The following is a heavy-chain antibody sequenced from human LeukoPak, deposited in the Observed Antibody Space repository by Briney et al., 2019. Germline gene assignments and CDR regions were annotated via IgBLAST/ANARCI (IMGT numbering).Heavy chain of an antibody. Sequence: GGSLRLSCAASGFTFSSYEMNWVRQAPGKGLEWVAVISYDGSNKYYADSVKGRFTISRDNSKNTLYLQMNSLRAEDTAVYYCAKSHFDYWGQGTLVTVSS. CDR3: AKSHFDY. CDR1: GFTFSSYE. J-gene: IGHJ4*02. V-gene: IGHV3-30*18. CDR2: ISYDGSNK.